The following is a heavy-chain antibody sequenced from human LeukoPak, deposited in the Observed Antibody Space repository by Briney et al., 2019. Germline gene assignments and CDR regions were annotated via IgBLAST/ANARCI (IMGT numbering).Heavy chain of an antibody. Sequence: GGSLRLSCAASGFTFSSYEMNWVRQAPGKGLEWVSYISNSGSTIFYADSVKGRFTISRDNAKNSLYLQMNSLRDEDTAVYYCARGGTFGGVIVYWGQGTLVTVSS. D-gene: IGHD3-16*02. CDR1: GFTFSSYE. CDR3: ARGGTFGGVIVY. CDR2: ISNSGSTI. V-gene: IGHV3-48*03. J-gene: IGHJ4*02.